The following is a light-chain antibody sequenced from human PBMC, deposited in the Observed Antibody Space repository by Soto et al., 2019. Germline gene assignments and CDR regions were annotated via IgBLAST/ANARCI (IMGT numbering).Light chain of an antibody. CDR2: DAS. CDR1: QSVSTY. CDR3: QQRSNWPQN. Sequence: EIVLTQSPATLSLSPGERATLSCRASQSVSTYLAWYQQKPGQAPRLLIYDASNRATGIPARFSGSGSGTDFTLTISSLEPEDFAVYYCQQRSNWPQNFGGVTKVEIK. V-gene: IGKV3-11*01. J-gene: IGKJ4*01.